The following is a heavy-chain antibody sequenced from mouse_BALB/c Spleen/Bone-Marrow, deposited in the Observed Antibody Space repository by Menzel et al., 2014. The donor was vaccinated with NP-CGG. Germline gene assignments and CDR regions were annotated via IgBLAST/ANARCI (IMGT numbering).Heavy chain of an antibody. CDR1: GYSITSTYS. D-gene: IGHD4-1*02. Sequence: EVNLVESGPDLVKPSQSLSLTCTVTGYSITSTYSWHWIRQFPGNKLEWMGYIHYSGSAYYNPSLKSRISITRDTSKNQFFLQLHSVTTADTATCYCASTGTRGFAYWGQGTLVTVSA. CDR2: IHYSGSA. CDR3: ASTGTRGFAY. J-gene: IGHJ3*01. V-gene: IGHV3-1*02.